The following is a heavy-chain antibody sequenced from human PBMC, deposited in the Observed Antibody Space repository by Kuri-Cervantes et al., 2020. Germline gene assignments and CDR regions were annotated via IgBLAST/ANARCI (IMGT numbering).Heavy chain of an antibody. Sequence: SLKISCTASRFTFSTYNMNWVRQAPGKGLEWVSGISWNSGSIGYADSVKGRFTISRDSAKNSLYLQMNSLRAEDTAVYYCARFRSGVVSWDFFDYWGQGSLVTVSS. CDR1: RFTFSTYN. D-gene: IGHD4-23*01. V-gene: IGHV3-9*01. J-gene: IGHJ4*02. CDR3: ARFRSGVVSWDFFDY. CDR2: ISWNSGSI.